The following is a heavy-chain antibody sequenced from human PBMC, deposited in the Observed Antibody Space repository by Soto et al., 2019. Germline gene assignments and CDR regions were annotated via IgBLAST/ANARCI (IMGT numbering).Heavy chain of an antibody. CDR1: GYTFINYG. CDR3: ARDVRATYDFWSVDWFEP. V-gene: IGHV1-18*01. J-gene: IGHJ5*02. CDR2: ISAYNGNT. Sequence: QVQLVQSGAEVKKPGASVKVSCKASGYTFINYGISWVRQAPGQGLEWMGWISAYNGNTNYAQKLQGRVTMTKDTSPSTAYMELRSLRSDDTAVYYCARDVRATYDFWSVDWFEPWGQGTLVTVSS. D-gene: IGHD3-3*01.